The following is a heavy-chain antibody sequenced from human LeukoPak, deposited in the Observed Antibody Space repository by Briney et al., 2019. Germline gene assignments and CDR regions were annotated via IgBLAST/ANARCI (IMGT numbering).Heavy chain of an antibody. CDR1: GGTFSSYT. V-gene: IGHV1-69*01. Sequence: GASVKVSCKASGGTFSSYTISWVRQAPGQGLEWMGGIIPIFGTANYAQKFQGRVTITADESTSTAYMELSSLRSEDTAVYYCARGVGCSSTSCPNWVFDYWGQGTLVTVSS. CDR3: ARGVGCSSTSCPNWVFDY. J-gene: IGHJ4*02. CDR2: IIPIFGTA. D-gene: IGHD2-2*01.